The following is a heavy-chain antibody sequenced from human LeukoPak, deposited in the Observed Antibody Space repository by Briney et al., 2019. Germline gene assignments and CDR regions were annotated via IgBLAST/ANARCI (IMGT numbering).Heavy chain of an antibody. CDR2: INPSGGST. Sequence: AASVKVSCKASGYTFTSYYMHWVRQAPGQGLEWMGIINPSGGSTSYAQKFQGRVTVTRDTSTSTVYMELSSLRSEDTAVYYCARSHSSGWYRDYFDYWGQGTLVTVSS. D-gene: IGHD6-19*01. CDR3: ARSHSSGWYRDYFDY. J-gene: IGHJ4*02. V-gene: IGHV1-46*01. CDR1: GYTFTSYY.